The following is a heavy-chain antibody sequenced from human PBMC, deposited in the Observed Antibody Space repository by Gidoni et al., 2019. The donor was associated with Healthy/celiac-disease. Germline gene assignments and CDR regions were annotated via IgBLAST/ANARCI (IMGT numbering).Heavy chain of an antibody. CDR1: GGSISSSSYY. CDR2: TYYSGST. J-gene: IGHJ2*01. Sequence: QLPLQASGPGLVKPSETLSLTCTVSGGSISSSSYYWGWIRQPPGKGLEWIGSTYYSGSTYYNPSLKSRVTISVDTSKNQFSLKLSSVTAADTAVYYCARRGLTGGYFDLWGRGTLVTVSS. V-gene: IGHV4-39*01. D-gene: IGHD7-27*01. CDR3: ARRGLTGGYFDL.